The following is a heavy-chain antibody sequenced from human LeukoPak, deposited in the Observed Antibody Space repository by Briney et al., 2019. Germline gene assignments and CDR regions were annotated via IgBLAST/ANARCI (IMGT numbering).Heavy chain of an antibody. D-gene: IGHD1-26*01. CDR3: APQRNGASDY. CDR2: IKQDGSEK. Sequence: GGSLRLSCAASGFTFSNFWMTWVRQAPGKGLEWVGSIKQDGSEKYYVDSVKGRFTFSRDNAKNLVYLQMSSLRVDDTAVYYCAPQRNGASDYWGQGTLVTVSS. CDR1: GFTFSNFW. V-gene: IGHV3-7*01. J-gene: IGHJ4*02.